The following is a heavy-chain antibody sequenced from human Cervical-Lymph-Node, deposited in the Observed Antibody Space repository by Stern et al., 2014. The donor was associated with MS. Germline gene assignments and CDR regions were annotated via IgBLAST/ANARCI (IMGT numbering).Heavy chain of an antibody. J-gene: IGHJ4*02. V-gene: IGHV5-51*03. Sequence: VQLVESGAEVKKPGESLKISCKGSGYSFTTFWIGWVRQMPGKGLEWMGIIFPDDSDPRYSPSFQGQVNISADKSTDTAYLQWSSLKASDTATYYCARPLGSGWTAGWYYWGQGTRVTVSS. CDR2: IFPDDSDP. CDR3: ARPLGSGWTAGWYY. CDR1: GYSFTTFW. D-gene: IGHD6-19*01.